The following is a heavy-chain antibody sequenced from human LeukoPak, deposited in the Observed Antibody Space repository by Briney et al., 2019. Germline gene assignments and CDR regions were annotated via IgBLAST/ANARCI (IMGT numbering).Heavy chain of an antibody. J-gene: IGHJ4*02. Sequence: SETLSLTCTVSGGSISSYYWSWIRQPPGKGLEWIGYIYYSGSTNYNPSLKSRVTISVDTSKNQFSLKLSSVTAADTAVYYCARTVVVTATIPNYFDYWGQGTLVTVSS. V-gene: IGHV4-59*01. D-gene: IGHD2-21*02. CDR3: ARTVVVTATIPNYFDY. CDR1: GGSISSYY. CDR2: IYYSGST.